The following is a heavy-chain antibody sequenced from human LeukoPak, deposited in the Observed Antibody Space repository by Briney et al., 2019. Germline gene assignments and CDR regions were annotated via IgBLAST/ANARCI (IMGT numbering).Heavy chain of an antibody. CDR1: GGSISTTDYY. J-gene: IGHJ3*02. V-gene: IGHV4-31*03. D-gene: IGHD3-16*02. CDR2: IYYSGST. Sequence: SETLSLTCTVSGGSISTTDYYWTWIRQHPGRGLEWIGYIYYSGSTYYNPSLKSRVTISVDTSKNQFSLKLSSVTAADTAVYYCARITFGGIIVPNYTFNIWGRGTMVTVSS. CDR3: ARITFGGIIVPNYTFNI.